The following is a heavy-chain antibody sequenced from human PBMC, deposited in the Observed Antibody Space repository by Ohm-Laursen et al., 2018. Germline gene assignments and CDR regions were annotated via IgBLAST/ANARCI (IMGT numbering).Heavy chain of an antibody. CDR3: ARDIAPDYDFWSGPSAH. Sequence: SLRLSCAASGFTFSDYWMSWVRQAPGKGLEWVANIKQDGSEKYFLDSVKGRFTFSRDNAKNSLYLQMNSLRAEDTAVYYCARDIAPDYDFWSGPSAHWGQGTLVTVSS. V-gene: IGHV3-7*01. D-gene: IGHD3-3*01. CDR1: GFTFSDYW. CDR2: IKQDGSEK. J-gene: IGHJ4*02.